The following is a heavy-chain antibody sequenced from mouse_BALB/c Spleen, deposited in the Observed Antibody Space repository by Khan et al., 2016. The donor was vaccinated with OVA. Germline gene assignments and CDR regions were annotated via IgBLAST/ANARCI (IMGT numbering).Heavy chain of an antibody. CDR1: GYTFTSYW. CDR3: ARNPFAY. J-gene: IGHJ3*01. V-gene: IGHV1-52*01. Sequence: QMQLEESGAELVRPGASVKLSCEASGYTFTSYWMNWVKQSPEQGLEWIGRIDPYDSETHYNQNFKDKAILTVDKSSSTAYMQLSSLTSEDCAVYYCARNPFAYWGQGTLVTVSA. CDR2: IDPYDSET.